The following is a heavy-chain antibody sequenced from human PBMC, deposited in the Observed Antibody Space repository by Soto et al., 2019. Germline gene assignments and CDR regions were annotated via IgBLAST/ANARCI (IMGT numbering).Heavy chain of an antibody. D-gene: IGHD3-9*01. CDR3: TAHYDILTGYYYRRGY. CDR2: IKSKTDGGTT. Sequence: EVQLVESGGGLVKPGGSLRLSCAASGFTFSNAWMSWVRQAPGKGLEWVGRIKSKTDGGTTDYAAPVKGRFTISSDDSKNTMYLQMNSLKTEDTAVYYCTAHYDILTGYYYRRGYWGQGTLVTVSS. J-gene: IGHJ4*02. CDR1: GFTFSNAW. V-gene: IGHV3-15*01.